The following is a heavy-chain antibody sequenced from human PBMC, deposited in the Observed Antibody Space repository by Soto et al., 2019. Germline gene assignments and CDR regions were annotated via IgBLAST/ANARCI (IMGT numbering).Heavy chain of an antibody. CDR1: GYTFTSYG. D-gene: IGHD4-17*01. J-gene: IGHJ1*01. CDR2: ISTYNGNT. CDR3: ARASGDYGRSEYFQH. Sequence: QVQLVQSRGEVKKPGASVKVSCKASGYTFTSYGISWVRQAPGQGLEWMGWISTYNGNTNYAQKVQGRVTMTTDTSTSTAYMELRSLRSDDTAVYYCARASGDYGRSEYFQHWGQGTLVTVSS. V-gene: IGHV1-18*01.